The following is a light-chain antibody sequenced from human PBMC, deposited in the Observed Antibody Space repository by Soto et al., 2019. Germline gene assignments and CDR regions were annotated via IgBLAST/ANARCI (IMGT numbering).Light chain of an antibody. Sequence: DIQMTQSPSTLSASVGDRVTITCRASQSISSWLAWYQQKPGKAPKLLIYKASSLESGVPSRFSGCGSGTEFTLTISSLQPDDFETYYCQQYNSYSLYTFGHRTKVDIK. CDR2: KAS. CDR1: QSISSW. V-gene: IGKV1-5*03. J-gene: IGKJ3*01. CDR3: QQYNSYSLYT.